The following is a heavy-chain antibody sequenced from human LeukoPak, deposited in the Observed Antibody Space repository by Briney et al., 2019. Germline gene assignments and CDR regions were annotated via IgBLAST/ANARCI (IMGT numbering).Heavy chain of an antibody. Sequence: SETLSLTCTVSGGSIGSFYWSWIRQPPGEGLEWIGYIYYSGSTSYNPSLKSRVTISVDTSKNQFSLNLSSVTAADTAVYYCARRFYSSSWYNWFDPWGQGTLVTVSS. J-gene: IGHJ5*02. V-gene: IGHV4-59*08. CDR3: ARRFYSSSWYNWFDP. D-gene: IGHD6-13*01. CDR1: GGSIGSFY. CDR2: IYYSGST.